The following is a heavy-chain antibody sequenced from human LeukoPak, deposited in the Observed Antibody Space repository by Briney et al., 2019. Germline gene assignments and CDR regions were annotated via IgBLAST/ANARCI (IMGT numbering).Heavy chain of an antibody. V-gene: IGHV1-46*03. CDR2: INPSGGST. D-gene: IGHD3-22*01. Sequence: ASVKVSCKASGYTFTTCYMHWVRQAPGQGLEWMGIINPSGGSTSYAQKFQGRVTMTRDTSTSTVYMALSSLRSEDTAVYYCARASDSSGYYAPQHYFDYWGQGTPVTVSS. J-gene: IGHJ4*02. CDR3: ARASDSSGYYAPQHYFDY. CDR1: GYTFTTCY.